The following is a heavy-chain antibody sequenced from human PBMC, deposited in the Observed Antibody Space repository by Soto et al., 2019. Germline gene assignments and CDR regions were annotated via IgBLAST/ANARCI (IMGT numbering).Heavy chain of an antibody. D-gene: IGHD1-26*01. CDR1: GFTFDDYA. CDR2: ISWNSGSI. CDR3: AKGRRWELLPVY. V-gene: IGHV3-9*01. J-gene: IGHJ4*02. Sequence: EVQLVESGGGLVQPGRSLRLSCAASGFTFDDYAMHWVRQAPGKGLEWVSGISWNSGSIGYADSVKGRFTISRDNANNSLYLQMNSLRAEDTALYYCAKGRRWELLPVYWGQGTLVTVSS.